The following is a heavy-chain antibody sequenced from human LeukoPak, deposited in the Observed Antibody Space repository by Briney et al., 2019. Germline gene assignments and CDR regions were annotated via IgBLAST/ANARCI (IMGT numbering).Heavy chain of an antibody. CDR2: IYYSGST. CDR1: GGSISSYY. CDR3: TTVYIAAAGTGY. V-gene: IGHV4-59*01. D-gene: IGHD6-13*01. J-gene: IGHJ4*02. Sequence: SETLSLTCTVSGGSISSYYWSWIRQPPGKGLEWIGYIYYSGSTNYNPSLKSRVTISVDTSKNQFSLKLSSVTAADTAVYYCTTVYIAAAGTGYWGQGTLVTVSS.